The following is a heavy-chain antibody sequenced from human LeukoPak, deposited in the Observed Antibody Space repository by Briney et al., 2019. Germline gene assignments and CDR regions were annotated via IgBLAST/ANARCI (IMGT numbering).Heavy chain of an antibody. CDR3: ARFAYCGGHCWYYFDY. D-gene: IGHD2-21*02. CDR2: IYHSGST. CDR1: GGSISSGGYS. J-gene: IGHJ4*02. V-gene: IGHV4-30-2*02. Sequence: SETLSLTCAVSGGSISSGGYSWSWIRQPPGKGLEWIGYIYHSGSTYYNPSLKSRVTISVDTSKNQFSLKLSSVTAADTAVYYCARFAYCGGHCWYYFDYWGQGSLVTVSS.